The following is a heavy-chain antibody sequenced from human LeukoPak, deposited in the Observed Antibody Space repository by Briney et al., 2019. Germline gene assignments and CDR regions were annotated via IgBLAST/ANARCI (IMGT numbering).Heavy chain of an antibody. V-gene: IGHV3-23*01. Sequence: GGSLRLSCAASGFTFSSFAMSWARQAPGKGLEWVSVISGSGDATYYADSVKGRFTISRDNSKNTLYLQIDSLRDDGTAVYYCTREVGWTDNWGQGTLVTVSS. CDR3: TREVGWTDN. J-gene: IGHJ4*02. CDR2: ISGSGDAT. D-gene: IGHD1-26*01. CDR1: GFTFSSFA.